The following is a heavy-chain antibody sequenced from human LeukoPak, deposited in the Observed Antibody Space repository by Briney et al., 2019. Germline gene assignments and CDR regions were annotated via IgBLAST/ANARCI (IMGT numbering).Heavy chain of an antibody. J-gene: IGHJ5*02. D-gene: IGHD2/OR15-2a*01. CDR3: AKGINWFDP. CDR1: GFTFGSNA. V-gene: IGHV3-23*01. CDR2: ITGSGGGT. Sequence: PGGSLRLSCAASGFTFGSNAMSWVRQAPGKGLEWVSSITGSGGGTYYAASMKGRFIVSSDNSKNTLYLQMNSLRAEDTAVYYCAKGINWFDPWGQGTLVTVSS.